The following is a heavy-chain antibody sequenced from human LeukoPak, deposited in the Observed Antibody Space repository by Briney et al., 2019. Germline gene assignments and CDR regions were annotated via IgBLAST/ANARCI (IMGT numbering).Heavy chain of an antibody. CDR3: ASQAYSNFDY. J-gene: IGHJ4*02. V-gene: IGHV3-7*01. CDR1: GFDFSSYW. Sequence: GGSLRLSCAASGFDFSSYWMSWVRQAPGKGLEWVAKIKQDGSAEGYVDSVKGRFTISRDNAKNSLYLQMNSLTAVDTAVYYCASQAYSNFDYWGQGTLVTVSS. D-gene: IGHD4-11*01. CDR2: IKQDGSAE.